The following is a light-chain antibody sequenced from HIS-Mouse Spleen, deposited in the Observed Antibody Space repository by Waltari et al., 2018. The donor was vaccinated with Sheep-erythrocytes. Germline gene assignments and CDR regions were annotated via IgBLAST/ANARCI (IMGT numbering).Light chain of an antibody. CDR1: SSNIGNTA. J-gene: IGLJ2*01. Sequence: QSVLTQPPSVSEAPRQRFTLCCSGSSSNIGNTAVNWYQQLPGKAPKLLIYYDYLLPSGVSDRFSGSKSGTSAPLAISGLQSEDEADYYCCSYAGSYTLVFGGGTKLTVL. CDR3: CSYAGSYTLV. V-gene: IGLV1-36*01. CDR2: YDY.